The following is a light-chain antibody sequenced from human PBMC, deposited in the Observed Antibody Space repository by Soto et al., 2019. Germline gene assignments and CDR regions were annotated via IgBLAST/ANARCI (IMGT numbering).Light chain of an antibody. CDR2: DVS. V-gene: IGLV2-14*01. J-gene: IGLJ1*01. CDR1: SSDVGGYNY. CDR3: SSYTSSSPYV. Sequence: QSALTQPASVSGSPGQSITISCTGTSSDVGGYNYVSWYQQHPGKAPKLMIYDVSNRPSGVSNRFSGSKSGNTASLTISGLQAEDEADYYCSSYTSSSPYVFGTGTKV.